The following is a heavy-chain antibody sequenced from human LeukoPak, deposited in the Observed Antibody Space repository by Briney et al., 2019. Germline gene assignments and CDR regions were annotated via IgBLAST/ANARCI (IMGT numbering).Heavy chain of an antibody. CDR2: ISSSSSYI. J-gene: IGHJ4*02. Sequence: PGGSLRLSCAASGFTFSSYSMNWVRQAPGKGLEWVSSISSSSSYIYYADSVKGRFTISRDNAKNSLYLQMNSLRAEDTAVYYCARELLVVPAAVGNFDYWGQGTLVTVSS. CDR3: ARELLVVPAAVGNFDY. V-gene: IGHV3-21*01. D-gene: IGHD2-2*01. CDR1: GFTFSSYS.